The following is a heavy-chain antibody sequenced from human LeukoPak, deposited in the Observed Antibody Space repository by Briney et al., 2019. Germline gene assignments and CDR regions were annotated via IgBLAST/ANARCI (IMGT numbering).Heavy chain of an antibody. J-gene: IGHJ5*02. CDR3: ARGEVVPAASYNWFDP. CDR1: GYTFTGYY. V-gene: IGHV1-2*02. D-gene: IGHD2-2*01. CDR2: INPNSGGT. Sequence: ASVKVSCKASGYTFTGYYMHWVRQAPGQGLEWMGWINPNSGGTNYAQKFQGRVTMTRDTSISTAYMELSRLGSDDTAVYYCARGEVVPAASYNWFDPWGQGTLVTVSS.